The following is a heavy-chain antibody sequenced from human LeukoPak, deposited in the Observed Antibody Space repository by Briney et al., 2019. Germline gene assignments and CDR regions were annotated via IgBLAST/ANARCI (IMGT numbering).Heavy chain of an antibody. D-gene: IGHD3-22*01. V-gene: IGHV3-30*03. J-gene: IGHJ4*02. CDR1: GFTFSSYG. CDR2: ISYDGSNK. CDR3: ATWLNSRGVDY. Sequence: GRSLRLSCAASGFTFSSYGMHWVRQAPGKGLEWVAVISYDGSNKYYADSVKGRFTISRDNSKNTLYLQMDSLRAEDTAVYYCATWLNSRGVDYWGQGTLVTVSS.